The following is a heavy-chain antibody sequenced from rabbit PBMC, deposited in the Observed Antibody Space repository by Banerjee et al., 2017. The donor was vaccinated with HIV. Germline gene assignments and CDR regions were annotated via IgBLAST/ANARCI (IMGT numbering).Heavy chain of an antibody. Sequence: QEQLVESGGDLVKPEGSLTLTCTASGFSFSSSYYMCWVRQAPGKGLEWIACIAGGSSDSTWYASWAKGRFTISKTSSTTVTLQMTSLTVADTATHFCARWTTIGSDHYTLWGPGTLVTVS. CDR1: GFSFSSSYY. CDR3: ARWTTIGSDHYTL. D-gene: IGHD1-1*01. CDR2: IAGGSSDST. J-gene: IGHJ4*01. V-gene: IGHV1S45*01.